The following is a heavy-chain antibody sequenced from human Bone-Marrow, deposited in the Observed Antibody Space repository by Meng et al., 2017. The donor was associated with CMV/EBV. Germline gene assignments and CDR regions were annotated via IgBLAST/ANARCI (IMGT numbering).Heavy chain of an antibody. CDR1: GFTFGTEW. J-gene: IGHJ4*02. Sequence: GESLKISCVGSGFTFGTEWMAWVRQAPGKGLEWVALIAANGRSQFYPDSVKGRFTISRDNSKNTLFLQITNLGADDTAMYYCATTISGNTGLGGYWGQGTLVTVSS. V-gene: IGHV3-30*02. CDR3: ATTISGNTGLGGY. CDR2: IAANGRSQ. D-gene: IGHD4-23*01.